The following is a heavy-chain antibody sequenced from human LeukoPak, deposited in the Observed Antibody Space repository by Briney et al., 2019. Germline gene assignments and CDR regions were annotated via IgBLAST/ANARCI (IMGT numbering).Heavy chain of an antibody. CDR1: GGSISSYY. J-gene: IGHJ4*02. CDR3: ARVVPDYYGSSTYADY. V-gene: IGHV4-59*01. D-gene: IGHD3-22*01. Sequence: PSETLSLTCTVSGGSISSYYWSWIRQPPGKGLEWIGYIYYSGSTNYNPSLKSRVTISVDTSKNQFSLRLSSVTAADTAVYYCARVVPDYYGSSTYADYWGQGTLVTVSS. CDR2: IYYSGST.